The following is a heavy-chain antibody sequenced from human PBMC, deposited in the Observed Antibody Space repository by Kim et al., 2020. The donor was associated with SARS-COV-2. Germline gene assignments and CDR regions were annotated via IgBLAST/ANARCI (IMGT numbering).Heavy chain of an antibody. CDR1: GFFVSNTY. D-gene: IGHD2-21*02. J-gene: IGHJ6*02. CDR3: ARLGPVTANYYYGMDV. Sequence: GGSLILSCAASGFFVSNTYLSWVRQAPGKGLEWVSVIYTGATTYYADSVRGRFTISRDNSRNTVYLQMNSLRAEDTAVYYCARLGPVTANYYYGMDVWGHGTPGTVSS. V-gene: IGHV3-53*01. CDR2: IYTGATT.